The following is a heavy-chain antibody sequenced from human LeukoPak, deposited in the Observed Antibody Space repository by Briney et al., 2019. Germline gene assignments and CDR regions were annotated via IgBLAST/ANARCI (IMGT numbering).Heavy chain of an antibody. CDR1: GFTFSSYA. J-gene: IGHJ2*01. Sequence: GGSLRLSCAASGFTFSSYAMSWVRQSPGKGLEWVSAISGSGGNTYSADSVKGRCTISRDNSKKTLFLHMNSLRAEDTAVYYCTREDNWYFDLWGRGTLVTVSS. CDR3: TREDNWYFDL. V-gene: IGHV3-23*01. CDR2: ISGSGGNT.